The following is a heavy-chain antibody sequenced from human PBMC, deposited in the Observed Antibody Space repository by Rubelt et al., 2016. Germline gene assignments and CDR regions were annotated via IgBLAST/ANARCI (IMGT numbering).Heavy chain of an antibody. CDR2: VSYDGSNK. CDR3: VVDFTGWHNY. V-gene: IGHV3-30*14. J-gene: IGHJ4*02. Sequence: SSYAMHWVRQAPGKGLDWVAVVSYDGSNKFYADSVKGRFTISRDTSKNTLYLQMSSLRAEDTAVYYCVVDFTGWHNYWGQGTLVTVSS. D-gene: IGHD6-19*01. CDR1: SSYA.